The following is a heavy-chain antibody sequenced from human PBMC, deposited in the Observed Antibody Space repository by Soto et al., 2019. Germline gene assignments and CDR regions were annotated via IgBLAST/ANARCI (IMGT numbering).Heavy chain of an antibody. V-gene: IGHV4-30-4*01. CDR3: ARDDRPLSSYGMDV. CDR2: ISYIGST. J-gene: IGHJ6*02. Sequence: SETLSLTCIVSGGSISSGDYYWSWIRQPPGKGLEWIGYISYIGSTYYNPSLKSRVTISVDTSKNQFSLKLSSVTAADTAVYYCARDDRPLSSYGMDVWGQGTTVTVSS. CDR1: GGSISSGDYY.